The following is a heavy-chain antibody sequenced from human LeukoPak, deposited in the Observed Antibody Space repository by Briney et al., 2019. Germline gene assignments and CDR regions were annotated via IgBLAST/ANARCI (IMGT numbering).Heavy chain of an antibody. CDR2: IGISSGNT. V-gene: IGHV3-48*01. J-gene: IGHJ4*02. Sequence: GGSLRLSCATSGFTFSSYSMNWVRQAPGKGLEWISYIGISSGNTKYADSVKGRFTISGDKAKNSVYLQMNSLRVEDTAVYYCARDTKYAFDNWGQGTLVTVSS. D-gene: IGHD2-2*01. CDR3: ARDTKYAFDN. CDR1: GFTFSSYS.